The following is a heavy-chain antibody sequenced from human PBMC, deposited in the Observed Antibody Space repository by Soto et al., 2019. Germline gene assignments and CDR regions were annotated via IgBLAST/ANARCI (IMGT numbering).Heavy chain of an antibody. J-gene: IGHJ3*01. CDR2: ISGSGGST. D-gene: IGHD6-13*01. Sequence: EVQLLESGGGLVQPGGSLRLSCAASGFTFSSYAMSWVRQAPGKGLEWVSAISGSGGSTYYADSVKGRFTISRDNSKNTLYLQMNSLRAEDTAVYYCAKELLTAAGTRGYAFDLWGQGTMVTVSS. V-gene: IGHV3-23*01. CDR3: AKELLTAAGTRGYAFDL. CDR1: GFTFSSYA.